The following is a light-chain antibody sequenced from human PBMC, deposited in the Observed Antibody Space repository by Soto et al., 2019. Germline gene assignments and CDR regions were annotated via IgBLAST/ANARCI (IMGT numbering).Light chain of an antibody. J-gene: IGKJ1*01. CDR3: QHYNSYSEA. Sequence: DVQMTQSPSTLSASVGDKITITCRASQSVGRWLAWYQQKPGKAPEVLIYKASTLKSGVPSRFSGSGSGTEFTLTISSLQPDDFATYYCQHYNSYSEAFGQGTKVDIK. CDR1: QSVGRW. CDR2: KAS. V-gene: IGKV1-5*03.